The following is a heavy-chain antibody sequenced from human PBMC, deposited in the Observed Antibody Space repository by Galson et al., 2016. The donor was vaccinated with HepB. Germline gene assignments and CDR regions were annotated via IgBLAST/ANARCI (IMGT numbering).Heavy chain of an antibody. CDR2: INPSDGRT. CDR3: VKDAGDF. CDR1: GYTFSNYG. J-gene: IGHJ4*02. D-gene: IGHD1-14*01. V-gene: IGHV1-46*01. Sequence: SVKVSCKASGYTFSNYGTSWVRQAPGQGLQWMGVINPSDGRTSYAQEFRGRVTMTTDTSTSTVYMDLSSLLSEDTAMYYCVKDAGDFWGQGTLVTVSS.